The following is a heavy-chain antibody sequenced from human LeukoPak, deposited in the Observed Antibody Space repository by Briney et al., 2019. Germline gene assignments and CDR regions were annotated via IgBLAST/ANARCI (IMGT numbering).Heavy chain of an antibody. CDR1: GFTFSSYA. D-gene: IGHD6-6*01. CDR3: AKGTTYSSSSSPFDY. J-gene: IGHJ4*02. CDR2: ISGSGGST. V-gene: IGHV3-23*01. Sequence: PGGSLRLSCAAAGFTFSSYAMSWVRQAPGKGMEWDSAISGSGGSTYYADSVKGRFTISRDNSKNTLYLQMNSLRAEDTAVYYCAKGTTYSSSSSPFDYWGQGTLVTVSS.